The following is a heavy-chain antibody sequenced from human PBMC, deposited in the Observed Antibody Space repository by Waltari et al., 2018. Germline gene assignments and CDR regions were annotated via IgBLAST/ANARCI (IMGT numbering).Heavy chain of an antibody. Sequence: QVQLVESGGGVVQPGGALRLSCAASGFTFRTYGMHWVRPAPGKGLEWVAFIRYDGSNKYYGDSVKGRFTISRDNSKNTLYLQMNSLRSEDTAVYYCAKALYSSGWYEGVDYWGQGTLVTVSS. CDR2: IRYDGSNK. CDR1: GFTFRTYG. J-gene: IGHJ4*02. V-gene: IGHV3-30*02. CDR3: AKALYSSGWYEGVDY. D-gene: IGHD6-19*01.